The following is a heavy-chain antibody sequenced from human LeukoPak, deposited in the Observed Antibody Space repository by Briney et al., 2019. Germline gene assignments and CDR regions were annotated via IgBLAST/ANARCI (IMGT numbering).Heavy chain of an antibody. CDR3: ARDHNYAFDY. J-gene: IGHJ4*02. CDR2: ISSISGTI. Sequence: SGGSLRLSCAASGFTFSSYSMNWVRQAPGKGLEWVSYISSISGTISYADSVKGRFTISGDNARNSLFLQMNSLRAEDTAVYYCARDHNYAFDYWGQGTLVTVSS. V-gene: IGHV3-48*01. CDR1: GFTFSSYS. D-gene: IGHD5-18*01.